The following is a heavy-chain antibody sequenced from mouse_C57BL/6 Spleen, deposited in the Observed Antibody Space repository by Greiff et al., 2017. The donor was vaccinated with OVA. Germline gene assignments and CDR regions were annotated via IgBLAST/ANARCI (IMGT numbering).Heavy chain of an antibody. CDR2: ISSGGSYT. D-gene: IGHD1-1*01. CDR1: GFTFSSYG. Sequence: EVMLVESGGDLVKPGGSLKLSCAASGFTFSSYGMSWVRQTPDKRLEWVATISSGGSYTYYPDSVKGRFTISRDNAKNTLYLQMSSLKSEDTAMYYCARHRITTVGYYFDYWGQGTTLTVSS. CDR3: ARHRITTVGYYFDY. V-gene: IGHV5-6*02. J-gene: IGHJ2*01.